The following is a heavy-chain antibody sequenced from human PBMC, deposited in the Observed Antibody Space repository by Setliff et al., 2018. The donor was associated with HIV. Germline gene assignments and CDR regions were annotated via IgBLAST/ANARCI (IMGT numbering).Heavy chain of an antibody. V-gene: IGHV4-61*09. Sequence: SETLSLTCSVSGDSISSGSYYWSWIRLPAGKGLEWIGQIHTTGSTNYNPSLKSRVTISVDTSKNQFSLKLSSVTAADTAVYYCARQITMVRGVYQPYYYYYMDVWGKGTTVTVS. CDR2: IHTTGST. J-gene: IGHJ6*03. CDR1: GDSISSGSYY. CDR3: ARQITMVRGVYQPYYYYYMDV. D-gene: IGHD3-10*01.